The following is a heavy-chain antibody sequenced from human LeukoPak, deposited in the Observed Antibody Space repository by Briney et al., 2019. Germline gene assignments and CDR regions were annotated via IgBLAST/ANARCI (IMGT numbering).Heavy chain of an antibody. V-gene: IGHV1-46*01. CDR3: ARGTTEGFDP. D-gene: IGHD1/OR15-1a*01. CDR1: GYTFTTYY. CDR2: INPSGGST. J-gene: IGHJ5*02. Sequence: VSVKVSCKASGYTFTTYYMHWVRQAPGQGLEWMGIINPSGGSTTYAQNFQGRVTMTRDTSTSTVYMELSSLRSDDTAVYYCARGTTEGFDPWGQGTLVTVSS.